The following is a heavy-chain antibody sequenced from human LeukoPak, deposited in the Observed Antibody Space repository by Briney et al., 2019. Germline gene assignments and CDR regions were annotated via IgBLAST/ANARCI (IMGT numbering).Heavy chain of an antibody. V-gene: IGHV1-18*01. Sequence: GASVKVSCKASGYIFTDFGVNWVRQAPGQGLEWIGWISVYNGNTNYTQKLQGRVTMTTDMSTHTAYMELRSLRSDDTAVYYCTSGDRYFDSTFDYWGRGTLVTVSS. CDR2: ISVYNGNT. CDR3: TSGDRYFDSTFDY. D-gene: IGHD3-22*01. CDR1: GYIFTDFG. J-gene: IGHJ4*02.